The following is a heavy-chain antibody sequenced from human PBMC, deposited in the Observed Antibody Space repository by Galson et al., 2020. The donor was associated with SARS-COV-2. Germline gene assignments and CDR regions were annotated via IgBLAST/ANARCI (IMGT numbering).Heavy chain of an antibody. CDR3: ATVVVAATFDY. D-gene: IGHD2-15*01. J-gene: IGHJ4*02. CDR1: GYTFTGYY. CDR2: INPNSGGS. Sequence: ASVTVSCKASGYTFTGYYVHWVRQVPGQGLEWMGRINPNSGGSNYAQRFQGRVTMTRDTSISTAYMELSSLTSDDTAVYYCATVVVAATFDYWGQGTPVTVSS. V-gene: IGHV1-2*06.